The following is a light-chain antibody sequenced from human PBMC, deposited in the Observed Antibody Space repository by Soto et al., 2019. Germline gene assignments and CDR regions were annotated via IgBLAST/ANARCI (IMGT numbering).Light chain of an antibody. Sequence: QSVLTQPPSVSWAPGQRVTISCTGSSSNIGAGYDVHWYQQPPGTAPKLLIYGNSKRPSGVPDRFSGSKSGTSASLAITGLRAEDEADYYCPSYDSSLSGYVFGTGTKLTVL. CDR3: PSYDSSLSGYV. J-gene: IGLJ1*01. V-gene: IGLV1-40*01. CDR1: SSNIGAGYD. CDR2: GNS.